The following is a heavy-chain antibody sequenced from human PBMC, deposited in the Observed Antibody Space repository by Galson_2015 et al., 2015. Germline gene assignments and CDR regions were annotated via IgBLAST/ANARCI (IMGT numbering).Heavy chain of an antibody. Sequence: SLRLSCAASGFTFTSYGMHWVRQAPGKGLEWVAVVSYDGSSQYYADSVKGRFTISRDNSKNTLYLQMNSLRAEDTAVYYCAKDSRIAVAHRYYYGMDVWGQGTTVTVSS. CDR3: AKDSRIAVAHRYYYGMDV. D-gene: IGHD6-19*01. CDR1: GFTFTSYG. CDR2: VSYDGSSQ. J-gene: IGHJ6*02. V-gene: IGHV3-30*18.